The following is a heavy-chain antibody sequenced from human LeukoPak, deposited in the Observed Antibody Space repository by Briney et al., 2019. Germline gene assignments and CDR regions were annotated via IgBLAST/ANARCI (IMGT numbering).Heavy chain of an antibody. D-gene: IGHD5-18*01. CDR2: IYYSGST. J-gene: IGHJ6*02. CDR1: GGSISSYY. V-gene: IGHV4-59*12. Sequence: SETLSLTCTVSGGSISSYYWSWIRQPPGKGLEWIGYIYYSGSTNYNPSLKSRVTISVDTSKNQFSLKLSSVTAADTAVYYCAQGGYSYGYRVYYYGMDVWGQGTTVTVSS. CDR3: AQGGYSYGYRVYYYGMDV.